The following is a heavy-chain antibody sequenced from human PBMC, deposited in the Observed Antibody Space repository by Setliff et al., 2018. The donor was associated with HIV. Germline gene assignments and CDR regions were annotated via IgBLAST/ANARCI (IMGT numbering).Heavy chain of an antibody. CDR3: ARGATREFIVGATIFDY. V-gene: IGHV4-61*02. J-gene: IGHJ4*02. CDR1: GDSISSGIYY. Sequence: SETLSLTCTGSGDSISSGIYYWSWIRQPAGKGLEWIGRVDSRGYTEYNPSFKRRVTISVDTSKNQFSLKLSSLTAADTAVYYCARGATREFIVGATIFDYLGQGTLVTVSS. CDR2: VDSRGYT. D-gene: IGHD1-26*01.